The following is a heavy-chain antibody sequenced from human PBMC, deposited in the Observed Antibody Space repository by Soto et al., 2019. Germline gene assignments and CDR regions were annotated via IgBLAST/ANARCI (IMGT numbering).Heavy chain of an antibody. J-gene: IGHJ6*02. Sequence: SLKVSCKTSGGRISGYPISCGRKTPGKAPEWMGGIIPIFGTANYAQKFQGRVTITADESTSTDYMELSSLRSEDTAVYYCARGEEGYFDILTGQDYYYYGMDVWGQGTTVTVSS. D-gene: IGHD3-9*01. CDR2: IIPIFGTA. CDR3: ARGEEGYFDILTGQDYYYYGMDV. CDR1: GGRISGYP. V-gene: IGHV1-69*13.